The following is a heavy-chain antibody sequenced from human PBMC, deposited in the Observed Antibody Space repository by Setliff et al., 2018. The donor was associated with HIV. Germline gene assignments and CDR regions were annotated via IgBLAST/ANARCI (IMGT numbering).Heavy chain of an antibody. D-gene: IGHD6-13*01. CDR3: ARRLGSSWQSPLFDY. CDR2: IIPISGTA. J-gene: IGHJ4*02. Sequence: SVKVSCKASGGTLSSYAISWVRQAPGQGLEWMGRIIPISGTANNAQKFQGRVTITADKSTSTAYMQLSSLSPVDTATYFCARRLGSSWQSPLFDYWGQGILVTVSS. V-gene: IGHV1-69*06. CDR1: GGTLSSYA.